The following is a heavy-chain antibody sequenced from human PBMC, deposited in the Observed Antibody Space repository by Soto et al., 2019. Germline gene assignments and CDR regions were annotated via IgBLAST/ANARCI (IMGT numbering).Heavy chain of an antibody. D-gene: IGHD1-26*01. V-gene: IGHV1-18*01. CDR1: GYTFTSYG. CDR3: ARDLEWELLGGLGWFDP. Sequence: ASVKVSCKASGYTFTSYGISWVRQAPGQGLEWMGWISAYNGNTNYAQKLQGRVTMTTDTSTSTAYMELRSLRSDDTAVYYCARDLEWELLGGLGWFDPWGQGTLVTVSS. J-gene: IGHJ5*02. CDR2: ISAYNGNT.